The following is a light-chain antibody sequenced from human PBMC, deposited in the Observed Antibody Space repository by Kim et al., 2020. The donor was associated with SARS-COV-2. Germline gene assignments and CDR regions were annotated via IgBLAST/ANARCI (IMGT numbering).Light chain of an antibody. CDR3: QAWDSSTVV. CDR1: KLGDKY. Sequence: SNELTQPPSVSVSPGQTASITCSGDKLGDKYACWYQQKPGQSPVLVIYQDSKRPSGIPERFSGSNSGNTATLTISGTQAMDEADYYCQAWDSSTVVFGGGTKLTVL. J-gene: IGLJ2*01. V-gene: IGLV3-1*01. CDR2: QDS.